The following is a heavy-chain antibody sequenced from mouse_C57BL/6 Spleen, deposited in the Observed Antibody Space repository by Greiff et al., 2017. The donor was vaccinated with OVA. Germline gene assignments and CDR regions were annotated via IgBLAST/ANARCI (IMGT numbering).Heavy chain of an antibody. CDR1: GYTFTSYW. CDR2: IDPSDSET. V-gene: IGHV1-52*01. D-gene: IGHD1-1*01. J-gene: IGHJ4*01. Sequence: VQLQQPGAELVRPGSSVKLSCKASGYTFTSYWMHWVKQRPIQGLEWIGNIDPSDSETHYNQKFKDKATLTVDKSSSTAYMQLSSLTSEDSAVYYCARGGYGSSYAMDYWGQETSVTVSS. CDR3: ARGGYGSSYAMDY.